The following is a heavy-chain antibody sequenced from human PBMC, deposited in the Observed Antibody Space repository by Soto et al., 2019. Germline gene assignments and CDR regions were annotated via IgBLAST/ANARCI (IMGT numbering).Heavy chain of an antibody. V-gene: IGHV3-21*01. CDR3: ARSPSFDP. J-gene: IGHJ5*02. CDR1: GGTFSSYS. CDR2: ISSSSSYI. Sequence: GGSLRLSCTASGGTFSSYSMNWVRRAPGKGLEWVSSISSSSSYIYYADSVKGRFTISRDNAKNSLYLQMNSLRAEDTAVYYCARSPSFDPWGQGTLVTVSS.